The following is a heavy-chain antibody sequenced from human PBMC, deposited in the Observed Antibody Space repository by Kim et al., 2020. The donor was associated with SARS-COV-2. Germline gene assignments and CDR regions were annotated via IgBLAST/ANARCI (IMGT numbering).Heavy chain of an antibody. V-gene: IGHV4-59*13. J-gene: IGHJ3*02. CDR1: GGSISSYY. CDR3: ARAWDSSGYYTLDAFDI. CDR2: IYYSGST. D-gene: IGHD3-22*01. Sequence: SETLSLTCTVSGGSISSYYWSWIRQPPGKGLEWIGYIYYSGSTNYNPSLKSRVTISVDTSKNQFSLKLSSVTAADTAVYYCARAWDSSGYYTLDAFDIWGQGTMVTVSS.